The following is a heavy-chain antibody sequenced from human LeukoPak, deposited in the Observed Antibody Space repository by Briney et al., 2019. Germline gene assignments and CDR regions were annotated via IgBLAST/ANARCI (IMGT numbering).Heavy chain of an antibody. CDR1: GFTFSDYY. Sequence: GSLRLSCAASGFTFSDYYMSWIRQAPGKGLEWVSYISSSGSTIYYADSVKGRFTISRDNAKNSLYLQMNSLTADDTAVYYCARLGRFLRVDYFDYWGQGSLVTVSS. J-gene: IGHJ4*02. CDR3: ARLGRFLRVDYFDY. V-gene: IGHV3-11*04. CDR2: ISSSGSTI. D-gene: IGHD3-10*01.